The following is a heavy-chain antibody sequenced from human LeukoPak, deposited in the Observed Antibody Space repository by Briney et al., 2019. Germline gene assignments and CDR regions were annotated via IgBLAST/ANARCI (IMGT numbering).Heavy chain of an antibody. Sequence: SETLSLTCAVYGGSFSGYYWGWIRQPPGKGLEWIGSIYYSGSTYYNPSLKSRVTISVDTSKNQFSLKLSSVTAAGTAVYYCARDGRVGSGSYYLPTYYYYMDVWGKGTTVTISS. V-gene: IGHV4-34*01. J-gene: IGHJ6*03. CDR1: GGSFSGYY. CDR2: IYYSGST. CDR3: ARDGRVGSGSYYLPTYYYYMDV. D-gene: IGHD3-10*01.